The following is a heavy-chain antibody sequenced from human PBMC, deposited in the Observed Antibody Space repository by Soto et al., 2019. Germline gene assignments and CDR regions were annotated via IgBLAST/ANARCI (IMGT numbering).Heavy chain of an antibody. D-gene: IGHD1-7*01. Sequence: SGPTLVNPTQTLTLTCTFSGFSLTTGAVGVGWIRQPPGKALEWLALVYATKDIRYSPSLRSRLTISKDTSESQVVLTMTNMDAADTATYFCAHRKRTITVATYFDYWGLGSLVTVSS. J-gene: IGHJ4*02. V-gene: IGHV2-5*01. CDR2: VYATKDI. CDR3: AHRKRTITVATYFDY. CDR1: GFSLTTGAVG.